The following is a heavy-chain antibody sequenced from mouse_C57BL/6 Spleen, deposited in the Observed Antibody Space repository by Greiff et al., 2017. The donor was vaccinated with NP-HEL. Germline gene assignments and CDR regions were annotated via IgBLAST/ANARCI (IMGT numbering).Heavy chain of an antibody. J-gene: IGHJ2*01. CDR1: GFTFSSYA. CDR2: ISSGGDYT. D-gene: IGHD2-13*01. Sequence: EVQGVESGAGLVKPGGSLKLSCAASGFTFSSYAMPWVRQTPEKRLEWVAYISSGGDYTYYADNVKGRSTISRDNARNTLYLQMSSLKSEDTAMYYCTRDCDAGYYFDYWGQGTTLTVSS. CDR3: TRDCDAGYYFDY. V-gene: IGHV5-9-1*02.